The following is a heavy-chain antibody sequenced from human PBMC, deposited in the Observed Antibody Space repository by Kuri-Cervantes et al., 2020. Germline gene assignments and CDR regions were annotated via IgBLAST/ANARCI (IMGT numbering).Heavy chain of an antibody. J-gene: IGHJ4*02. D-gene: IGHD5-12*01. CDR3: ARHGGGNSAHDYDY. CDR2: IQFSDSKA. Sequence: GGSLRLSCKGSGYNFPSHWIGWVRQMPGKGLEWMGIIQFSDSKAYYSPSFQGQVTISADKSISTAYLQWSGLKAADSAMYYCARHGGGNSAHDYDYWGQGTLVTVSS. CDR1: GYNFPSHW. V-gene: IGHV5-51*01.